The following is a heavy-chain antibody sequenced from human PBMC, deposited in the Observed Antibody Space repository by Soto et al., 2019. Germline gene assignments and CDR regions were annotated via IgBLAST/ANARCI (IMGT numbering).Heavy chain of an antibody. CDR2: IDPSDSYT. CDR1: GYSFTSYW. Sequence: PGESLKISCKGSGYSFTSYWISWVRQMPGKGLEWMGRIDPSDSYTNYSPSFQGHVTISADKSISTAYLQWSSLKASDTAMYYCASFGTGDWDYYYGMDVWGQGTTVTVSS. CDR3: ASFGTGDWDYYYGMDV. D-gene: IGHD1-1*01. J-gene: IGHJ6*02. V-gene: IGHV5-10-1*01.